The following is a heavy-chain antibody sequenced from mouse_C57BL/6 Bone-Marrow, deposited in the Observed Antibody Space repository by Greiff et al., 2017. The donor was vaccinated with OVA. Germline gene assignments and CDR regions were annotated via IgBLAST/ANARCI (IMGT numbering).Heavy chain of an antibody. CDR2: IDPSDSYT. CDR1: GYTFTSYW. V-gene: IGHV1-59*01. J-gene: IGHJ1*03. Sequence: VQLQQPGAELVRPGTSVKLSCKASGYTFTSYWMHWVKQRPGQGLEWIGVIDPSDSYTNYNQKFKGKATLTVDTSSSTAYMQLSSLTSEDSAVYYCARWDDGYYGDFDVWGTGTTVTVS. CDR3: ARWDDGYYGDFDV. D-gene: IGHD2-3*01.